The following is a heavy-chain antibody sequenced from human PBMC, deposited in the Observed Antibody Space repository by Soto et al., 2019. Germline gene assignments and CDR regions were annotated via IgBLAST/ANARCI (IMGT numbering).Heavy chain of an antibody. CDR1: GFAFGSHG. CDR3: ARERADIVVAPVATSGMDV. Sequence: QVQLVESGGGVVQPGRSLKLSCIGSGFAFGSHGMHWVRQVSGKGLEWVAVISHAGQNQYYRDSVKGRFTISRDNSKNSLYLEVNGLRVEDTAVYHCARERADIVVAPVATSGMDVWGQGTAVTVAS. CDR2: ISHAGQNQ. D-gene: IGHD2-21*01. J-gene: IGHJ6*02. V-gene: IGHV3-30*03.